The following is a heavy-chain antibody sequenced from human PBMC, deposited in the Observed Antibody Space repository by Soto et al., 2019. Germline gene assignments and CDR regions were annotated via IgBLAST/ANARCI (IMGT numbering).Heavy chain of an antibody. CDR1: GFSLTTDRVG. CDR3: AHAYGGRSLY. D-gene: IGHD1-26*01. Sequence: QITLKESGPTLVKPTQTLTLTCTFSGFSLTTDRVGVGWIRQPPGEALEWLAVIYWDDSKTYRPSLESRLTITNDTSKNQVALTMTSMDSVDTATYYCAHAYGGRSLYWGQGTLVTVSS. CDR2: IYWDDSK. J-gene: IGHJ4*02. V-gene: IGHV2-5*02.